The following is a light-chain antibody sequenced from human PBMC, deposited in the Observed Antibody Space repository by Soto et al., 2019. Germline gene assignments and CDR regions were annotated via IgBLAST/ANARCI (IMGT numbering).Light chain of an antibody. Sequence: EIVLTQSPATLSLSPGERATLSCRASQRVSSYLAWYQQKPGQAPRLLIYDASNRATGIPARFSGSGSGTDFTLTISSLEPEDFAVYYCQQRSNRPPLTFGGGTKVEIK. CDR3: QQRSNRPPLT. V-gene: IGKV3-11*01. J-gene: IGKJ4*01. CDR2: DAS. CDR1: QRVSSY.